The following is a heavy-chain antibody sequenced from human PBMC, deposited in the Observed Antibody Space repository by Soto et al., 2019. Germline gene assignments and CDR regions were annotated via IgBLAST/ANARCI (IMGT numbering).Heavy chain of an antibody. D-gene: IGHD2-15*01. CDR3: ARDHCSGGSCYYYYGMDV. CDR1: GGSISSGDYY. CDR2: IYYSGST. V-gene: IGHV4-30-4*01. Sequence: LSLTCTVSGGSISSGDYYWSWIRQPPGKGLEWIGYIYYSGSTYYNPSLKSRVTISVDTSKNQFSLKLSSVTAADTAVYYCARDHCSGGSCYYYYGMDVWGQGTTVTVSS. J-gene: IGHJ6*02.